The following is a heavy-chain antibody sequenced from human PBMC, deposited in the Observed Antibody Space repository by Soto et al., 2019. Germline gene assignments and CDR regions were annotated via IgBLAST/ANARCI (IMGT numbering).Heavy chain of an antibody. Sequence: ASLKVPCKASGYTFTNYYIHWVRQAPGQGLEWMGVINPSGGSTTYAQRFQGRVTLTRDTSTSTVYMQMSSLSSGDTAIYYCARTSLDYICDYWGQGTLVTVSS. CDR3: ARTSLDYICDY. CDR1: GYTFTNYY. J-gene: IGHJ4*02. D-gene: IGHD4-4*01. CDR2: INPSGGST. V-gene: IGHV1-46*01.